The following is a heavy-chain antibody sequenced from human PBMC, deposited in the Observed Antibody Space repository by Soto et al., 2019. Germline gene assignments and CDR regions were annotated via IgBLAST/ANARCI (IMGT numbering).Heavy chain of an antibody. CDR3: AKDHYDSSGEYYFDY. J-gene: IGHJ4*02. CDR1: GFSFSSFG. Sequence: PGGSLRLSCAASGFSFSSFGMHWVRQAPGKGLEWVAVISYDGSNKYYADSVKGRFTISRDNSKNTLYLQMNSLRAEDTAVYCCAKDHYDSSGEYYFDYWGQGTLVTVSS. D-gene: IGHD3-22*01. CDR2: ISYDGSNK. V-gene: IGHV3-30*18.